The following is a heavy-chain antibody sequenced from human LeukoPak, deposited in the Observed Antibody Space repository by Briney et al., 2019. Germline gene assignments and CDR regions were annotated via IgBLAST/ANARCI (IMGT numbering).Heavy chain of an antibody. CDR2: IYSGGST. D-gene: IGHD3-22*01. V-gene: IGHV3-53*04. CDR3: ARYYYDSSGTKGGRAYYFDY. Sequence: GGSLRLSCAASGFTVSRNYMSWVRQAPGKGLEWVSVIYSGGSTYYADSVKGRFTISRHNSKNTLYLQMNSLRAEDTAVYYCARYYYDSSGTKGGRAYYFDYWGQGTLVTVSS. J-gene: IGHJ4*02. CDR1: GFTVSRNY.